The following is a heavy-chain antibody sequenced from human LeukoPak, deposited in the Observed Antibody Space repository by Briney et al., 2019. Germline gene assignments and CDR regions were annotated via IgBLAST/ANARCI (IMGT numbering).Heavy chain of an antibody. CDR3: ATPRQLWPHYGMDV. V-gene: IGHV1-69*02. CDR1: GGTFSSYT. D-gene: IGHD5-18*01. Sequence: GASVKVSCKASGGTFSSYTISWVRQAPGQGLEWMGRIIPILGIANYAQKLQGRVTITADKSPSTAYMELSSLRSEDTAVYYCATPRQLWPHYGMDVWGQGTTVTVSS. J-gene: IGHJ6*02. CDR2: IIPILGIA.